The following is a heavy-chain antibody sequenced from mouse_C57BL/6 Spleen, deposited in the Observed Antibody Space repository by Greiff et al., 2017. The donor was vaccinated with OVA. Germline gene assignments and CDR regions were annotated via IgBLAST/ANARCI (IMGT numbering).Heavy chain of an antibody. V-gene: IGHV1-50*01. CDR2: IDPSDSYT. Sequence: QVQLQQPGAELVKPGASVKLSCKASGYTFTSYWMQWVKQRPGQGLEWIGEIDPSDSYTNYNQQFKGKATLTVDTSSSTAYMQLSSLTSEDSAVYYCARKGFTVPYYAMDYWGQGTSVTVSS. J-gene: IGHJ4*01. CDR3: ARKGFTVPYYAMDY. D-gene: IGHD3-3*01. CDR1: GYTFTSYW.